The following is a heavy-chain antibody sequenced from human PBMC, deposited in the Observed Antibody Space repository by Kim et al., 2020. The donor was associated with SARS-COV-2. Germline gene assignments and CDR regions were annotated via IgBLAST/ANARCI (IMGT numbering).Heavy chain of an antibody. V-gene: IGHV3-49*04. CDR2: IRSKAYGGTT. CDR1: GFTFGDYA. Sequence: GGSLRLSCTASGFTFGDYAMSWVRQAPGKGLEWVGFIRSKAYGGTTEYAASVKGRFTISRDDSKSIAYLQMNSLKTEDTAVYYCTRPGFIYDFWSGYPSYMDVWGKGTTVTVSS. CDR3: TRPGFIYDFWSGYPSYMDV. D-gene: IGHD3-3*01. J-gene: IGHJ6*03.